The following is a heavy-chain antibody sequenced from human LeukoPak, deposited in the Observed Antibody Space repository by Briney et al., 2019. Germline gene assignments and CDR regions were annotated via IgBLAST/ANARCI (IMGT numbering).Heavy chain of an antibody. CDR2: ISEIGDRT. D-gene: IGHD3-10*01. V-gene: IGHV3-23*01. J-gene: IGHJ4*02. CDR1: GFTFSNYA. CDR3: AKDIGAHQFDS. Sequence: GGSLRLSCAAPGFTFSNYAMSWVRQAPGKGLEWVSAISEIGDRTYHADSVKGRFTISRDNSKNTLYLQMNSLRAEDTAVYYCAKDIGAHQFDSWGQGTLVIVSS.